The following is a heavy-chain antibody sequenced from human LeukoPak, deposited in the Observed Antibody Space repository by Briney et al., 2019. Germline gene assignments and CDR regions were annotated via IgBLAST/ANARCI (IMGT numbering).Heavy chain of an antibody. Sequence: SGGSLRLSCAASGFTFSSYAMSWVRQAPGKGLEGVSGISGRGESTYYADSVQGRFNISRDNSKDTLFLQVNSLRAEDTAVYYCAKDVIRGGISYFDSWGQGTQVAVSS. CDR1: GFTFSSYA. D-gene: IGHD3-10*01. V-gene: IGHV3-23*01. CDR3: AKDVIRGGISYFDS. CDR2: ISGRGEST. J-gene: IGHJ4*02.